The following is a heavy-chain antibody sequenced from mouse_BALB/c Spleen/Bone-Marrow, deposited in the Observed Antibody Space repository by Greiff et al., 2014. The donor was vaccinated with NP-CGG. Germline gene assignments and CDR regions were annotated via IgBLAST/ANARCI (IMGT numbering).Heavy chain of an antibody. J-gene: IGHJ3*01. D-gene: IGHD1-3*01. V-gene: IGHV14-3*02. CDR1: GFNIIYAY. CDR3: ARSPGEVNY. CDR2: IYPANGNT. Sequence: EVKLVESGAELVKPGASVKLSCTASGFNIIYAYIHWVKRRPVQGLEWIGRIYPANGNTNYDPKFQDKATITADTSSNTAYLHLNSLTSEDTAVYYCARSPGEVNYWGQGTLVTVSA.